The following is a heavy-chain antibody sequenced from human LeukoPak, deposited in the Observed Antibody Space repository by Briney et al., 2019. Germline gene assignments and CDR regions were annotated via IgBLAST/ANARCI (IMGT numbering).Heavy chain of an antibody. V-gene: IGHV3-21*01. D-gene: IGHD6-19*01. CDR1: GFTFSSYE. Sequence: PGGSLRLSCAASGFTFSSYEMNWVRQAPGKGLEWVSSISSSSSYIYYADSVKGRFTISRDNAKNSLYLQMNSLRAEDTAVYYCASSYSSGWYGVYWGQGTLVTVSS. J-gene: IGHJ4*02. CDR3: ASSYSSGWYGVY. CDR2: ISSSSSYI.